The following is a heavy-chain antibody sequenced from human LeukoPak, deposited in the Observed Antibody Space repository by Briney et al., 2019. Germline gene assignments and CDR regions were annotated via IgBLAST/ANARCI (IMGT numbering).Heavy chain of an antibody. Sequence: PGGSLRLSCAASRFIFSSYAMNWVRQAPGKGLEWISAISGSGEITYYADSVKGRFTISRDNAKNSLYLQMNSLRAEDMALYYCAKALRIAAAGTDDAFDIWGQGTMVTVSS. D-gene: IGHD6-13*01. CDR2: ISGSGEIT. J-gene: IGHJ3*02. V-gene: IGHV3-23*01. CDR3: AKALRIAAAGTDDAFDI. CDR1: RFIFSSYA.